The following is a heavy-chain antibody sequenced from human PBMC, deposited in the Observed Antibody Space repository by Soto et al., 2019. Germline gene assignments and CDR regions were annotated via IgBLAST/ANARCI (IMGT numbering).Heavy chain of an antibody. D-gene: IGHD2-15*01. V-gene: IGHV4-61*01. CDR3: ATVGYCTGDSCFRYGLDV. CDR1: GGSVNSGRIY. Sequence: QVQLQESGPGQVKPSETLSLACNVSGGSVNSGRIYWSWIRQPPGKGLEWIGCVYYSGSTNYNPSLKSRLTISLETSKNQFSLRLSSVTAADTAVYYCATVGYCTGDSCFRYGLDVWGQGTTVTVS. CDR2: VYYSGST. J-gene: IGHJ6*02.